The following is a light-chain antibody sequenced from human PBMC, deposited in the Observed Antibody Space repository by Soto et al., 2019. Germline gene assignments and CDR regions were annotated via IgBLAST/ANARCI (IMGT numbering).Light chain of an antibody. V-gene: IGKV1-6*01. J-gene: IGKJ1*01. Sequence: IQMTQSPSSLSASVGDRVTITCRASQGIRNDLGWYQQKPGKAPKLLIYAASSLQSGVPSRFSGSGSGTDGTLTISSLNTEDCATYYCLQDYNYPRTFGQGTKVDIK. CDR1: QGIRND. CDR2: AAS. CDR3: LQDYNYPRT.